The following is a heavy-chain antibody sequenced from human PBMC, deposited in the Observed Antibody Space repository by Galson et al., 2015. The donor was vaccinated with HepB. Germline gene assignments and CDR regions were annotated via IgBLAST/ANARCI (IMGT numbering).Heavy chain of an antibody. CDR1: GGSISSGTYY. V-gene: IGHV4-31*03. Sequence: TLSLTCTVSGGSISSGTYYWSWIRQHPGKGLEWIGYIYYSGNTYYSPSLKSRVSILVDTSKNQFSLKLNSVTAADTAFYYCARDRYYCGGSCYFDAFDIWGQGTMVTVSS. CDR2: IYYSGNT. D-gene: IGHD2-15*01. J-gene: IGHJ3*02. CDR3: ARDRYYCGGSCYFDAFDI.